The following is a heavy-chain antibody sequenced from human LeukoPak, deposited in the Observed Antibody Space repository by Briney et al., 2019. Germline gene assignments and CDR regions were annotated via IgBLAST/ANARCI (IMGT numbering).Heavy chain of an antibody. CDR2: ISGSGGST. CDR1: GFTFSSYA. D-gene: IGHD5-24*01. V-gene: IGHV3-23*01. CDR3: ARAGRGGYNYADY. J-gene: IGHJ4*02. Sequence: GGSLRPSCAASGFTFSSYAMSWVRQAPGKGLEWVSAISGSGGSTYYADSVKGRFTISRDNSKDTLYLQMNSLRAEDTAVYYCARAGRGGYNYADYWGQGTLVTVSS.